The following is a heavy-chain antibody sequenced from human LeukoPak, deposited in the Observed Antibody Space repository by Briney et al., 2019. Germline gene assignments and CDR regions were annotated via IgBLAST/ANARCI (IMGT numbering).Heavy chain of an antibody. CDR1: GFTFSNAW. V-gene: IGHV3-15*01. CDR3: TTDDPPPYGSYGYD. CDR2: IKSKTDGGTT. D-gene: IGHD5-18*01. Sequence: GGSLRLSCAASGFTFSNAWMSWVRQAPGKGLEWVARIKSKTDGGTTDYAAPVKGRFTISRDDSKNTLYLQMNSLKTEDTAVYYCTTDDPPPYGSYGYDWGQGTLVTVSS. J-gene: IGHJ4*02.